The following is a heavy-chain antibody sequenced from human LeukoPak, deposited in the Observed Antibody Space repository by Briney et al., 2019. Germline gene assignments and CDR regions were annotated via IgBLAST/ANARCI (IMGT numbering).Heavy chain of an antibody. D-gene: IGHD6-19*01. CDR3: ARDRKWLVREVDY. V-gene: IGHV3-30-3*01. J-gene: IGHJ4*02. CDR1: GFTFSSYA. CDR2: ISYDGSNK. Sequence: GGSLRLSCAASGFTFSSYAMHWVRQAAGKGLEWVAVISYDGSNKYYADSVKGRFTISRDNSKNTLYLQMNSLRAEDTAVYYCARDRKWLVREVDYWGQGTLVTVSS.